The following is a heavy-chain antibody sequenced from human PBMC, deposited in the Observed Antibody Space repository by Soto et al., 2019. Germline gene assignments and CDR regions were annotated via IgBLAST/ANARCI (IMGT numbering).Heavy chain of an antibody. CDR2: IIPMFDTT. V-gene: IGHV1-69*13. CDR1: GGTFSSYA. D-gene: IGHD2-2*01. J-gene: IGHJ6*02. Sequence: SVKVSCKASGGTFSSYAINWVRQGPGQGLEWMGGIIPMFDTTNYAQKFQGRVTITADESTSTSYMELSSLRAEDTAVYYCARDVSGPGATYVMDVWGQGTTVTVSS. CDR3: ARDVSGPGATYVMDV.